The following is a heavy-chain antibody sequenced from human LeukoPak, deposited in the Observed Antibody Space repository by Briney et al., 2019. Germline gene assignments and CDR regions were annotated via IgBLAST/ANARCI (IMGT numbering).Heavy chain of an antibody. V-gene: IGHV3-23*01. CDR1: GFTFSSYA. D-gene: IGHD4-17*01. J-gene: IGHJ4*02. Sequence: GGSLRLSCAASGFTFSSYAMSWVRQAPGKGLEWVSAISGGGGTTYYADSVKGRFTISRDNSKNTLYLQMNSLRAEYTAVYYSADSTSVTTQLDYWGQGTLVTVSS. CDR3: ADSTSVTTQLDY. CDR2: ISGGGGTT.